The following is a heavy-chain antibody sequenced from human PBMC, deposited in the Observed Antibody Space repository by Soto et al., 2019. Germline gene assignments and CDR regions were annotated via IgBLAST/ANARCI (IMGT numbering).Heavy chain of an antibody. CDR3: AKLDSGSDAFDI. V-gene: IGHV1-45*01. CDR2: ITPFNGNT. CDR1: GYTFTYRH. J-gene: IGHJ3*02. Sequence: QLHLVQSGAEVKKTGSSVQISCKASGYTFTYRHLHWVRQAPGQALEWMGWITPFNGNTYYAQKFQGTINIKRDASKSTVLLDLRSLRSEDTAMYYCAKLDSGSDAFDIWGPGTMVTVSS. D-gene: IGHD3-10*01.